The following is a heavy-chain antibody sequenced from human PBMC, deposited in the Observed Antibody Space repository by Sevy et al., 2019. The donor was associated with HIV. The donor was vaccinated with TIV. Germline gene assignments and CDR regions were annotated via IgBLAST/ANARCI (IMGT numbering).Heavy chain of an antibody. CDR3: ARGSGQSTSSRYFDF. CDR2: IHYSGST. J-gene: IGHJ4*02. V-gene: IGHV4-59*01. Sequence: SETLSLTCTVSGDSISSYYWSWMRQPPGKGLEWSGYIHYSGSTNYNPSLKSGVTISVDTSKSQFSLNLNSVTAADTAVYFCARGSGQSTSSRYFDFWGQGTLVTVSS. CDR1: GDSISSYY. D-gene: IGHD6-6*01.